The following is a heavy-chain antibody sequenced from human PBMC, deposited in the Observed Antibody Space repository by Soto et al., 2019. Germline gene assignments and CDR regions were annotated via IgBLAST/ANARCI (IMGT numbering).Heavy chain of an antibody. CDR2: IYTSGST. CDR1: GGSISSYY. CDR3: AGVEMATISNFFDY. J-gene: IGHJ4*02. D-gene: IGHD5-12*01. V-gene: IGHV4-4*07. Sequence: PSETLSLTFSVSGGSISSYYWSWILQPAVKVLEWIGRIYTSGSTNYNPSIKSRVNMSVDTSKNQFSLKLSSVTAAETAVYYCAGVEMATISNFFDYWGQGTLVTVSS.